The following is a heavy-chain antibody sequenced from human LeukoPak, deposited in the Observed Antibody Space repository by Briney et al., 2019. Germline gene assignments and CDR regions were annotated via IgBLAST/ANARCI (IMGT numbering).Heavy chain of an antibody. V-gene: IGHV4-30-4*01. J-gene: IGHJ1*01. CDR2: IYYSGST. CDR1: GGSISSGDYY. CDR3: AAADAAEYFQH. Sequence: SQTLSLTCTVSGGSISSGDYYWSWICQPPGKGLEWIGYIYYSGSTYYNPSLKSRVTISVDTSKNQFSLKLSSVTAADTAVYYCAAADAAEYFQHWGQGTLVTVSS. D-gene: IGHD2-15*01.